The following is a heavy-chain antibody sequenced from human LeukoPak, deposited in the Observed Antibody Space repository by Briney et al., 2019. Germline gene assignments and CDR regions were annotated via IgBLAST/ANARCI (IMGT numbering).Heavy chain of an antibody. J-gene: IGHJ4*02. Sequence: SETLSLTCTVSGGSISSYYWSWTRQPAGKGLEWIGRIYTSGSTNYNPSLKSRVTMSVDTSKNQFSLKLSSVTAADTAVYYCARLQTGYSSGWVFDYWGQGTLVTVSS. D-gene: IGHD6-19*01. CDR3: ARLQTGYSSGWVFDY. CDR2: IYTSGST. CDR1: GGSISSYY. V-gene: IGHV4-4*07.